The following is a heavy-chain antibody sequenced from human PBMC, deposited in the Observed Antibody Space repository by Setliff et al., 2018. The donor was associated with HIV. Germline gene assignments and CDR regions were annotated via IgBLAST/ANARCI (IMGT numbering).Heavy chain of an antibody. J-gene: IGHJ6*03. V-gene: IGHV1-69*10. CDR2: IIPILGIA. Sequence: ASVKVSCKASGGTFSSYAISWVRQAPGQGLEWMGGIIPILGIANYAQKFQGRVTITADKSTSTAYMELSSLRSEDTAVYYCARDSSGVLSLRYMDVWGKGTTVTVSS. CDR1: GGTFSSYA. D-gene: IGHD3-22*01. CDR3: ARDSSGVLSLRYMDV.